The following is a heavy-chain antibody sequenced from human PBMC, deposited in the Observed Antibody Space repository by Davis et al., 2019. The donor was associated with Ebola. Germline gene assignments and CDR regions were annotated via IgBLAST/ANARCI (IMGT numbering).Heavy chain of an antibody. D-gene: IGHD6-19*01. CDR2: TYYSGGA. V-gene: IGHV4-61*03. CDR1: GVSVSSHNYY. Sequence: SETLSLTCAVSGVSVSSHNYYWNWIRQSPGTGLEWIGYTYYSGGANYNPSLTSRVTMSLDTSKNHFYLKLSAVTAADTAVYYCAGVRIAAQWRMDVWGKGTTVIVSS. CDR3: AGVRIAAQWRMDV. J-gene: IGHJ6*04.